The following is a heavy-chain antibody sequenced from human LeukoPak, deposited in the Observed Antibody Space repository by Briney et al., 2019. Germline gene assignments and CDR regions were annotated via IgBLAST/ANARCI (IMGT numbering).Heavy chain of an antibody. V-gene: IGHV4-38-2*02. CDR1: GYSISSGYY. J-gene: IGHJ4*02. D-gene: IGHD3-10*01. Sequence: SETLSLTCTVSGYSISSGYYWGWIRQPPGKGLEWIGSIYHSGSTYYNPSLKSRVTISVDTAKNQFSLKLSSVTAADTALYYCARHHYASGTHTPYYFDFWGQGTLVTVSS. CDR2: IYHSGST. CDR3: ARHHYASGTHTPYYFDF.